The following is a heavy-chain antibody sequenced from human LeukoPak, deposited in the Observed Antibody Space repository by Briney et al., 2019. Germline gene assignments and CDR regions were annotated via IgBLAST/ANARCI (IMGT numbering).Heavy chain of an antibody. Sequence: GGSLRLSCAASGFTSSSYAMHWVRQAPGKGLEWVAVISYDGSNKYYADSVKGRFTISRDNSKNTLYLQMNSLRAEDTAVYYCAKGSRSIAVDNLCDYWGQGSLVTVSS. CDR1: GFTSSSYA. CDR3: AKGSRSIAVDNLCDY. V-gene: IGHV3-30*04. D-gene: IGHD6-19*01. CDR2: ISYDGSNK. J-gene: IGHJ4*02.